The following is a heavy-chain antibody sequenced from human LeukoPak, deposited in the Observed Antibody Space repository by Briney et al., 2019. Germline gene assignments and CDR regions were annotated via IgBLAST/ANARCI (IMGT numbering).Heavy chain of an antibody. CDR3: ARWDSGHDAFDI. Sequence: ASVKVSCKASGYTFTSYGISWVRQAPGQGLEWMGWISSYNGNTYYAQKLQGRVTMTTDTSTSTAYMELRSLRSDDTAVYYCARWDSGHDAFDIWGQGTMVTVSS. CDR2: ISSYNGNT. V-gene: IGHV1-18*01. J-gene: IGHJ3*02. CDR1: GYTFTSYG. D-gene: IGHD1-1*01.